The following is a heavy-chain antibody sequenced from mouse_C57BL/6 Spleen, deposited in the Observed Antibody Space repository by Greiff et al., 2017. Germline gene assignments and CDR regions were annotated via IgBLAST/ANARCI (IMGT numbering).Heavy chain of an antibody. D-gene: IGHD4-1*01. CDR3: ARLGKLGRAYLDY. CDR2: IYPGDGDT. J-gene: IGHJ2*01. CDR1: GYAFSSSW. V-gene: IGHV1-80*01. Sequence: QVQLQQSGAELVKPGASVKISCKASGYAFSSSWMNWVKQRPGKGLEWIGQIYPGDGDTNYNGKFKGTATLTADKSSSTAYMQLSSLTSEDSAVYFCARLGKLGRAYLDYWGQGTTLTVSS.